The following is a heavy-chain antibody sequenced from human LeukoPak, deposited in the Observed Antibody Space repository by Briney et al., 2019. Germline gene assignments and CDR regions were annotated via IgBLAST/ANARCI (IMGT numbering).Heavy chain of an antibody. Sequence: PGGSLRLSCAASGFTVSSSYMSWVRQAPGKGLEWVSVIYSGGSTYYADSVKGRFTISRDNSKNSLYLQMNSLRAEDTAIYYCARALTTLTYEGYWGQGTLVTVSS. CDR2: IYSGGST. D-gene: IGHD1-1*01. V-gene: IGHV3-53*01. CDR1: GFTVSSSY. J-gene: IGHJ4*02. CDR3: ARALTTLTYEGY.